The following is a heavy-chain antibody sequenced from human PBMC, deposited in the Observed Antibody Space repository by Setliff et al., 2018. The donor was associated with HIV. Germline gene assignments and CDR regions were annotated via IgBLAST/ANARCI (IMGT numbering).Heavy chain of an antibody. CDR3: GRDPPGYGDSNDY. J-gene: IGHJ4*02. V-gene: IGHV4-61*03. CDR1: GGSVGSGSYY. Sequence: PSETLSLTCTVSGGSVGSGSYYWSWVRQPPGKGLDWIGYICYTGSPNYNPSLKSRLTISVDTSKNHFSLKLRSVTAAATAVYYCGRDPPGYGDSNDYWGQGTLVTVSS. D-gene: IGHD4-17*01. CDR2: ICYTGSP.